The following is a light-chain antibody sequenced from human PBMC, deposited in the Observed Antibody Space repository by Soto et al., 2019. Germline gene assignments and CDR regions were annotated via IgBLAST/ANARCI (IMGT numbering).Light chain of an antibody. V-gene: IGLV2-14*01. Sequence: SALTQPASVSGSPGQSITISCTGTSSDVGSYNYVSWYQQHPGKAPKLMIYEVRNRPSGVSDRFSGSKSGKTASLTIFGLQAEDEADYYCSSYTTSTTQVFGGGTQLTVL. J-gene: IGLJ2*01. CDR3: SSYTTSTTQV. CDR2: EVR. CDR1: SSDVGSYNY.